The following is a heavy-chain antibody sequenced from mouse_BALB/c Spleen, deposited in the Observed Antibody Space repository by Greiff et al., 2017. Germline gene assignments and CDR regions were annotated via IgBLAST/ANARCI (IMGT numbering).Heavy chain of an antibody. Sequence: DVMLVESGGGLVQPGGSMKISCAASGFTFSDAWMDWVRPSPEKGLEWVAELRRKANNHATYYAESVKGRFTISRDDFKSSVYLQMNSLRAEDTCIEYCTRRAYYDYFDYWGQGTTLTVSS. CDR2: LRRKANNHAT. J-gene: IGHJ2*01. CDR3: TRRAYYDYFDY. CDR1: GFTFSDAW. V-gene: IGHV6-6*01. D-gene: IGHD2-10*01.